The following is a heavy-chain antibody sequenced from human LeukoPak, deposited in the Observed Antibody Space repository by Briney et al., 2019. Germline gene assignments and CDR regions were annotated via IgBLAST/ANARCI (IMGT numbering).Heavy chain of an antibody. D-gene: IGHD6-6*01. V-gene: IGHV3-66*02. J-gene: IGHJ4*02. CDR2: IYSGGST. CDR3: ARSSSIAARYFDY. CDR1: GFTVSSDY. Sequence: GGSLRLSCAASGFTVSSDYMSWVRQAPGKGLEWVSVIYSGGSTYYADSVKGRFTIPRDNSKNTLYLQMNSLRAEGTAVYYCARSSSIAARYFDYWGQGTLVTVSS.